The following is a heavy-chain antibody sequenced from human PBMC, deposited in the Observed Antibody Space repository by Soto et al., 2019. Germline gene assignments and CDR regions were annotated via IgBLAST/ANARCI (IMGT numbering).Heavy chain of an antibody. D-gene: IGHD4-17*01. V-gene: IGHV4-39*07. Sequence: PSETLSLTCTVSGGSISSGGYYWSWIRQPPEKGLEWSGSIYYSGSTYYNPSLKRRVTISVNKYKNQFSLKLSSVTAADTAVYYCARGLRPYYYYGMDVWGQGTTVTVSS. CDR3: ARGLRPYYYYGMDV. CDR2: IYYSGST. J-gene: IGHJ6*02. CDR1: GGSISSGGYY.